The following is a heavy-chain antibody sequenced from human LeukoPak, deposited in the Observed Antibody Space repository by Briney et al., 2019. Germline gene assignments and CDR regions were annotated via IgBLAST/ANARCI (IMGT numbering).Heavy chain of an antibody. CDR1: GFTFSSYA. J-gene: IGHJ4*02. CDR2: ISYDGSNK. Sequence: PGGSQRLSCAASGFTFSSYAMHWVRQAPGKGLEWVAVISYDGSNKYYADSVKGRFTISRDNSKTTLYLQMNSLRAEDTAVYYCAAYDYSNSKLDYWGQGTLVTVSS. D-gene: IGHD4-11*01. V-gene: IGHV3-30-3*01. CDR3: AAYDYSNSKLDY.